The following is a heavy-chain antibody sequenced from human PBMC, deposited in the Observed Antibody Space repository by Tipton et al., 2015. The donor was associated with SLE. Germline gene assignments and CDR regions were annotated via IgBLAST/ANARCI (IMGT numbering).Heavy chain of an antibody. Sequence: LRLSCAVYGGSFSGYYWSWIRQPPGKGLEWIGEINHSGSTNYNPSLKSRFTISVDTSKNQFSLKLSSVTAADTAVYYCARGPGAFDYWGQGTLVTVSS. CDR3: ARGPGAFDY. V-gene: IGHV4-34*01. CDR2: INHSGST. CDR1: GGSFSGYY. D-gene: IGHD3-10*01. J-gene: IGHJ4*02.